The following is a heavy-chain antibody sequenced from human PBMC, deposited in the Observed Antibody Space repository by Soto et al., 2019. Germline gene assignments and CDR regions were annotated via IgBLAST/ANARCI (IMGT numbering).Heavy chain of an antibody. J-gene: IGHJ3*01. V-gene: IGHV4-30-4*01. CDR3: AREIRAARGSDVFDV. CDR1: GVSVSDDDYH. CDR2: IYHSGPT. D-gene: IGHD6-13*01. Sequence: QVQLQESGPGLVTPSQTLSLLCTVTGVSVSDDDYHWGWVRQPPGKGLEWIGCIYHSGPTYYNSSLKSRLTMTVDTSKNQFSLKLTSVTVADTALYFCAREIRAARGSDVFDVWRQGKMVTVSS.